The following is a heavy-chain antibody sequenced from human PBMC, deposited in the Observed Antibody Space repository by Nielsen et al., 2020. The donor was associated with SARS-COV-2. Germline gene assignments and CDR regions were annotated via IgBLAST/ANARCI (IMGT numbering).Heavy chain of an antibody. J-gene: IGHJ6*02. CDR1: GFTFDDYA. Sequence: FCAASGFTFDDYAMHRVRPAPGKGPGWGSGISWNSGSIGHPDSVKGRFNISRDNPKNSLYLQMHLLRAEDTSLYYCLTHRDYGMDVCGQGTTVTVSS. CDR3: LTHRDYGMDV. CDR2: ISWNSGSI. V-gene: IGHV3-9*01.